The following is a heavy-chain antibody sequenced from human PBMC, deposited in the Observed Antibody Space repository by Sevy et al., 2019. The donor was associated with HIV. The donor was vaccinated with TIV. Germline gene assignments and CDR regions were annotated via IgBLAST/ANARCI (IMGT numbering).Heavy chain of an antibody. V-gene: IGHV3-9*01. D-gene: IGHD6-19*01. CDR3: AKGAGQWLGDAFDI. Sequence: GGSLRLSCAASGFTFDDYAIHWVRQAPGKGLEWVSGISWNSGSIDYADSEKGRFTISRDNAKNSLYLQMNSLRAEDTALYYCAKGAGQWLGDAFDIWGQGTMVTVSS. CDR2: ISWNSGSI. CDR1: GFTFDDYA. J-gene: IGHJ3*02.